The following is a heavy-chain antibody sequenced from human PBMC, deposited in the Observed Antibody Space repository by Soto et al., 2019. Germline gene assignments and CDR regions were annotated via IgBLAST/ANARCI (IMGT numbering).Heavy chain of an antibody. J-gene: IGHJ4*02. D-gene: IGHD5-18*01. Sequence: ASVKVSCKASGCTFTSYGISWVRQAPGQGLEWMGWISAYNGNTNYAQKLQGRVTMTTDTSTSTAYMELRSLRSDDTAVYYCARDYGDVDTAMVGGLTPRVDDWGQGTLVTVSS. CDR1: GCTFTSYG. V-gene: IGHV1-18*01. CDR2: ISAYNGNT. CDR3: ARDYGDVDTAMVGGLTPRVDD.